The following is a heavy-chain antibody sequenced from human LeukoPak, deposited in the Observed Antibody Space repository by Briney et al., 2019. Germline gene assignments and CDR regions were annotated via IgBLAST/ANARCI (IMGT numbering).Heavy chain of an antibody. CDR3: AREYYSDSSSSDY. CDR1: GFTFGDYA. Sequence: PGRSLRLSCTASGFTFGDYAMSWVRQAPGKGLEWVANINQDGSEKYSVDSVKGRFTISRDNAKNSLYLQMNSLRAEDTAVYYCAREYYSDSSSSDYWGQGTLVTVSS. V-gene: IGHV3-7*05. D-gene: IGHD3-22*01. CDR2: INQDGSEK. J-gene: IGHJ4*02.